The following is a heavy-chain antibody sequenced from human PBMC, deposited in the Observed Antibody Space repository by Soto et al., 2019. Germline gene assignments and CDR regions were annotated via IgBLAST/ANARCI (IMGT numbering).Heavy chain of an antibody. CDR3: VIGYYYYMEV. CDR1: GFTVSSNF. V-gene: IGHV3-66*01. J-gene: IGHJ6*03. D-gene: IGHD3-16*02. Sequence: EVQLVESGGGLVQPGGSLRLSCAASGFTVSSNFMSWVRHAPGKGLEWVSLIYSGGTTFYADSVGGSFTISRDNSKNTLFLPMESLSDEDTGVYYCVIGYYYYMEVWGIGTTVTVSS. CDR2: IYSGGTT.